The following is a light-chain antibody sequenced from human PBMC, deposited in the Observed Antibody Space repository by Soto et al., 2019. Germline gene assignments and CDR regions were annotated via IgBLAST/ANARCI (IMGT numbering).Light chain of an antibody. J-gene: IGKJ5*01. V-gene: IGKV3-11*01. CDR1: QSVSSS. CDR2: DAS. Sequence: EIVMTQSPATLSVSPAERATLSCRASQSVSSSLAWYQHTPGQAPRLLIYDASTMDTGIPARFSGSVSGTDFTLTISSLEPEDFAVYYCQQRSNWPITFGQGTRLEIK. CDR3: QQRSNWPIT.